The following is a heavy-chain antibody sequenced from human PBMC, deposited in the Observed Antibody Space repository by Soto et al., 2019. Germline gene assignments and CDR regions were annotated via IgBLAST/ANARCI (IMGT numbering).Heavy chain of an antibody. CDR3: SRKGRITMVREGYYYYGMDV. V-gene: IGHV4-39*01. Sequence: SETLSLTCTVSGGSVSSSSYFWGWIRQPPGKGLEWIGSIYYSGSTYYNPSLKSRVTISVDTSKNQFSLRLSSVTAADTAVYYCSRKGRITMVREGYYYYGMDVWGQGTTVTVSS. CDR2: IYYSGST. CDR1: GGSVSSSSYF. D-gene: IGHD3-10*01. J-gene: IGHJ6*02.